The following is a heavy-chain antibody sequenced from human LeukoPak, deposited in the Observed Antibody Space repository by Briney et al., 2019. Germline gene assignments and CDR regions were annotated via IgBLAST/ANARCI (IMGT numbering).Heavy chain of an antibody. D-gene: IGHD4-17*01. CDR2: LWYDGSNK. CDR3: AKDRVGNGDYGAPFDY. V-gene: IGHV3-33*06. J-gene: IGHJ4*02. Sequence: GRSLRLSCAASGFTFSSYGMHWVRQAPGNGLEWVAVLWYDGSNKYYADSVKGRFTICRDNSKNTLYLQMNSLRAEDTAVYYCAKDRVGNGDYGAPFDYWGQGTLVTVSS. CDR1: GFTFSSYG.